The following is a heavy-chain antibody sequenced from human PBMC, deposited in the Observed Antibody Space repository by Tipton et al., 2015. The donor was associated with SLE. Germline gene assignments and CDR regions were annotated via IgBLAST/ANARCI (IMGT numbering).Heavy chain of an antibody. Sequence: TLSLTCTVSGGSISSYYWSWIRQPAGKRLEWIGRIYTNGNTNYNPSLQSRVTMSVDTSKNHFSLKLSSVTAADTAVYYCARQPSGNFDYWGQGTLVTVSS. J-gene: IGHJ4*02. CDR3: ARQPSGNFDY. CDR2: IYTNGNT. V-gene: IGHV4-4*07. D-gene: IGHD1-26*01. CDR1: GGSISSYY.